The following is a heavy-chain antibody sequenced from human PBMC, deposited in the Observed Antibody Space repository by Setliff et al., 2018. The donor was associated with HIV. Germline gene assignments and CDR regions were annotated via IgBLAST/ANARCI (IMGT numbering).Heavy chain of an antibody. Sequence: GASVKVSCKASGYTLSNYYIHWVRQAPGQGLDWMGIINPSGESTTYAQRFQGRVTMTTDRSTSTVYMELSSLRSEDTAVYYCARDRGDLSLAYYLYYGMDVWGQGTTVTVSS. V-gene: IGHV1-46*01. D-gene: IGHD3-10*01. J-gene: IGHJ6*02. CDR2: INPSGEST. CDR3: ARDRGDLSLAYYLYYGMDV. CDR1: GYTLSNYY.